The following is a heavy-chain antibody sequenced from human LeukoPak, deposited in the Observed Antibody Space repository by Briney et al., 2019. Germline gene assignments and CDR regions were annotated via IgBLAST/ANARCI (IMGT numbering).Heavy chain of an antibody. Sequence: SLRLSCAGSGFIFSSHWMIWVRQAPGKGLEWVANIKQDGSEKYYVDSVKGRFTISRDNTKSSMYLEMNSLRAEDTAVYYCVRYRDGEYDFWGQGSLDCVSS. CDR1: GFIFSSHW. D-gene: IGHD4-17*01. CDR2: IKQDGSEK. V-gene: IGHV3-7*01. CDR3: VRYRDGEYDF. J-gene: IGHJ4*02.